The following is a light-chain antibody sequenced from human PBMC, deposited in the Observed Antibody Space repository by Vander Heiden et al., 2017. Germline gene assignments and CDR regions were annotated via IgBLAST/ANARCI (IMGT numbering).Light chain of an antibody. CDR3: QQYNSYSKT. V-gene: IGKV1-5*03. CDR2: KAS. J-gene: IGKJ1*01. Sequence: DTQMTQSPSTLSPSVGDRVTITCRASQSISSWLAWYQQKPGKAPKLLIYKASSLESGVPSRFSGSGSGTEFTLTISSLQPDDFATYYCQQYNSYSKTFGQGTKVEIK. CDR1: QSISSW.